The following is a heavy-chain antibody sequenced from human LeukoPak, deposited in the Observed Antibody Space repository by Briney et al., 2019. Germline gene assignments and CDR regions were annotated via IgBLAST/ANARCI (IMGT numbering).Heavy chain of an antibody. Sequence: GASVKVSCKASGYTFAGYYMHWVRQAPGQGLEWMGWINPNSGGTNYAQKFQGRVTMTRDTSISTAYMELSRLRSDDTAVYYCATIAGYCSGGSRFGKPEYFDYWGQGTLVTVSS. V-gene: IGHV1-2*02. CDR1: GYTFAGYY. CDR3: ATIAGYCSGGSRFGKPEYFDY. CDR2: INPNSGGT. J-gene: IGHJ4*02. D-gene: IGHD2-15*01.